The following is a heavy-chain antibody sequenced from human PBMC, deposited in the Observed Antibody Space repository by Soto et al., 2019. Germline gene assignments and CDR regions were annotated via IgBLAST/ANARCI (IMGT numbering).Heavy chain of an antibody. CDR1: GNTFTSYD. CDR2: INPNSGNI. V-gene: IGHV1-8*01. J-gene: IGHJ4*02. D-gene: IGHD3-10*01. CDR3: ARGRASGSYYLLDY. Sequence: ASVKVSCKASGNTFTSYDINWVRQATGHGLEWMGWINPNSGNIGYAQKFQGRVTMTRDTAIRTAYMEVSRLRSDDTAVYYCARGRASGSYYLLDYWGQGTLVTVSA.